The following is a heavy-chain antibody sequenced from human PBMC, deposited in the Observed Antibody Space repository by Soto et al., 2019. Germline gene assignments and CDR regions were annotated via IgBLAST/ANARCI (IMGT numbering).Heavy chain of an antibody. D-gene: IGHD5-12*01. Sequence: GGSLRLSCAASGFTFSSYGMHWVRQAPGKGLEWVAVISYDGSNKYYADSVKGRFTISRDNSKNTLYLQMNSLRAEDTAVYYCAKNRGHGYNTNWFEPWGQGTLVTVSS. J-gene: IGHJ5*02. CDR2: ISYDGSNK. CDR3: AKNRGHGYNTNWFEP. V-gene: IGHV3-30*18. CDR1: GFTFSSYG.